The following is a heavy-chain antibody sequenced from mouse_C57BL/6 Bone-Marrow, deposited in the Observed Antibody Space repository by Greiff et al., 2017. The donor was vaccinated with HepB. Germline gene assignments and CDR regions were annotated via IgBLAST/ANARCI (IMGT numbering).Heavy chain of an antibody. Sequence: VQLQESGAELARPGASVKLSCKASGYTFTSYGISWVKQRTGQGLEWIGEIYPRSGNTYYNEKFKGKATLTADKSSSTAYMELRSLTSEDSADYFCARENYYDYDNYWGQGTTLTVSS. CDR2: IYPRSGNT. J-gene: IGHJ2*01. V-gene: IGHV1-81*01. CDR1: GYTFTSYG. CDR3: ARENYYDYDNY. D-gene: IGHD2-4*01.